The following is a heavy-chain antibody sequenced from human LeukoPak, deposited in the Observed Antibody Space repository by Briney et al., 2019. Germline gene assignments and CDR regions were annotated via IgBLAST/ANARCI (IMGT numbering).Heavy chain of an antibody. J-gene: IGHJ4*02. CDR3: AKDIAQGYTYGSIEQDY. CDR2: ISESGTGT. V-gene: IGHV3-23*01. Sequence: GGSLRLSCAASGFTFSSYAMSWVRQAPGKGLEWVSAISESGTGTYYADSVKGRFTISRDNSKNTLSLQMNSLRAEDTAVYYCAKDIAQGYTYGSIEQDYWGQGTLVTVSS. CDR1: GFTFSSYA. D-gene: IGHD5-18*01.